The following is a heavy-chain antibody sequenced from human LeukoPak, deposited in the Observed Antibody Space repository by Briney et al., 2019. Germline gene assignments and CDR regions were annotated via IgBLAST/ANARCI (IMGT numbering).Heavy chain of an antibody. D-gene: IGHD2-2*01. CDR3: ARLYLRDHCSSTSCYGLYFDY. CDR2: IYQSGST. CDR1: GYSITSGYY. V-gene: IGHV4-38-2*01. J-gene: IGHJ4*02. Sequence: SETLSLTCAVSGYSITSGYYWGCIRQPPGKGLEWIGSIYQSGSTYYNPSLKTRVTISVDTSKNQFSLKLSSVTAADTAVYYCARLYLRDHCSSTSCYGLYFDYWGQGTLVTVSS.